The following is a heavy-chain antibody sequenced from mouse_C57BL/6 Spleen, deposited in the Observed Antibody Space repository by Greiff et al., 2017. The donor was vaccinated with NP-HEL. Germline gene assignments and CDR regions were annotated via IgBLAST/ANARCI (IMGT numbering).Heavy chain of an antibody. CDR3: ARGHYSGSSCDWFAY. Sequence: EVQRVESGGGLVKPGGSLKLSCAASGFTFSSYAMSWVRQTPEKRLEWVATISDGGSYTYYPDNVKGRFTISRDNAKNNLYLQMSHLKSEDTAMYYCARGHYSGSSCDWFAYWGQGTLVTVSA. J-gene: IGHJ3*01. V-gene: IGHV5-4*01. D-gene: IGHD1-1*01. CDR2: ISDGGSYT. CDR1: GFTFSSYA.